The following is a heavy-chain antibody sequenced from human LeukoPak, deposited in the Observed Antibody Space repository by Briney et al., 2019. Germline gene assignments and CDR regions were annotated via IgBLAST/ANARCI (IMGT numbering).Heavy chain of an antibody. D-gene: IGHD6-19*01. Sequence: GGSLRLSCAASGFTFSAYAMSWVRQAPGKGLEWVSTLSGGGGTTFYTYSVKGRFTITRDNSENTLYLQMNNLRAEDSAVYYCAKGGGAYSRAWSFSHWGQGTLVTVSS. V-gene: IGHV3-23*01. CDR2: LSGGGGTT. CDR1: GFTFSAYA. J-gene: IGHJ4*02. CDR3: AKGGGAYSRAWSFSH.